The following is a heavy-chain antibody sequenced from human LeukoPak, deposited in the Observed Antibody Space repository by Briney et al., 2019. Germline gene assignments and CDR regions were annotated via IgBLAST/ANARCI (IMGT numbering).Heavy chain of an antibody. CDR2: IWYDGSNK. D-gene: IGHD2-15*01. V-gene: IGHV3-33*08. Sequence: PGGSLRLSCAASGFTFSRYWMHWVREAPGKGLEWVAVIWYDGSNKYYADSVKGRFTISRDNSKNTLYLQMNSLRAEDTAVYYCARDLGRYPRPYYFDYWGQGTLVTVSS. J-gene: IGHJ4*02. CDR3: ARDLGRYPRPYYFDY. CDR1: GFTFSRYW.